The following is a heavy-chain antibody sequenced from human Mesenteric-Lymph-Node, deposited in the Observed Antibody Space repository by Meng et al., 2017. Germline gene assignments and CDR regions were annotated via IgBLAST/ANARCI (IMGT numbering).Heavy chain of an antibody. Sequence: GESLKISCAASGFTFSSYAMHWVRQAPGKGLEWVAVISYDGSNKYYADSVKGRFTISRDNAKNSLYLQMNSLRAEDTALYYCAKDQSHLLVVDTFDYWGQGTLVTVSS. CDR3: AKDQSHLLVVDTFDY. J-gene: IGHJ4*02. CDR2: ISYDGSNK. CDR1: GFTFSSYA. V-gene: IGHV3-30*04. D-gene: IGHD1-26*01.